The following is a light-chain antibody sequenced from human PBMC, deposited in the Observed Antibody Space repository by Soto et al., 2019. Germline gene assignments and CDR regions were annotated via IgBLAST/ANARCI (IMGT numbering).Light chain of an antibody. J-gene: IGLJ2*01. CDR3: SSFTTSSTVL. CDR2: DVS. Sequence: QSALTQPLSVSGSPGQSVTISCTGTSSDVGAYNYVSWYQQHPGKAPKLMIYDVSSRPSGVSNRFSGSKSGNTASLTISGLQTEDEADYYCSSFTTSSTVLFGGGTKLTVL. CDR1: SSDVGAYNY. V-gene: IGLV2-14*01.